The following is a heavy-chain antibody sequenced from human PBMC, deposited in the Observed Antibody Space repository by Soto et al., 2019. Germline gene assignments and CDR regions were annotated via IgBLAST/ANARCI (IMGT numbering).Heavy chain of an antibody. CDR3: AIETTDYGDYVLYFQH. CDR2: IIPILGIA. D-gene: IGHD4-17*01. CDR1: VGTFSSYT. V-gene: IGHV1-69*02. Sequence: SVKVSCKASVGTFSSYTISWVRQAPGQGLEWMGRIIPILGIANYAQKFQGRVTITADKSTSTAYMELSSLRSEDTAVYYCAIETTDYGDYVLYFQHWGQGTLVTVSS. J-gene: IGHJ1*01.